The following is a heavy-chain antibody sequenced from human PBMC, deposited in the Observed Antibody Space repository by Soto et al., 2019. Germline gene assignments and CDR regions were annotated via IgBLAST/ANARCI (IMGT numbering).Heavy chain of an antibody. CDR2: IKSKTDGGTT. V-gene: IGHV3-15*01. Sequence: SGGSLRLSCAASGFTFSNAWMSWVRQAPGKGLEWVGRIKSKTDGGTTDYAAPVKGRFTISRDDSKNTLYLQMNSLKTEDTAVYFCTINSSGWFLDYWGQGTLVTVSS. J-gene: IGHJ4*02. D-gene: IGHD6-19*01. CDR3: TINSSGWFLDY. CDR1: GFTFSNAW.